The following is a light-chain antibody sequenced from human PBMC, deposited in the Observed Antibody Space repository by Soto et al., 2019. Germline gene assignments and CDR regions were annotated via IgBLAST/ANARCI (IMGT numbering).Light chain of an antibody. Sequence: DIQMTQSPSSLSASVGDRVTITCRASQGISNYLAWYQQKPGKVPKLLIYAASTLQSGVPSRFSGSGSGTDFTLTISSLQPEDVATYYCQKDNLEFTFGPGNKVDIK. CDR1: QGISNY. CDR3: QKDNLEFT. J-gene: IGKJ3*01. CDR2: AAS. V-gene: IGKV1-27*01.